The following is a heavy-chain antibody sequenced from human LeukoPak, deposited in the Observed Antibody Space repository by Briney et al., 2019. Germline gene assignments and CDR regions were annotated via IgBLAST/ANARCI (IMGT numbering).Heavy chain of an antibody. CDR1: GFTFSSYS. CDR3: ARGSETYLDY. J-gene: IGHJ4*02. V-gene: IGHV3-21*01. CDR2: ISSSSSYI. Sequence: GGSLRLSCAASGFTFSSYSMNWVRQAPGKVLEWVSSISSSSSYIYYADSVKGRFTISRDNAKNSLYLQMNSLRAEDTAVYYCARGSETYLDYWGQGTLVTVSS.